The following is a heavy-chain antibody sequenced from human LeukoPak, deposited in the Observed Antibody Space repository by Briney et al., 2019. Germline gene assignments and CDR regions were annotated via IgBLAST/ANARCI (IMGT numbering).Heavy chain of an antibody. CDR2: INPSGGNT. CDR3: AREEDGGYFDY. Sequence: VSVKVSCKASGYTFTSYYIHWVRQAPGQGLEWMGIINPSGGNTNYARKFQGRVTMTRDTSTSTVYMELSSLRSEDTAMYYCAREEDGGYFDYWGQGTVVTVSS. CDR1: GYTFTSYY. D-gene: IGHD2-15*01. V-gene: IGHV1-46*01. J-gene: IGHJ4*02.